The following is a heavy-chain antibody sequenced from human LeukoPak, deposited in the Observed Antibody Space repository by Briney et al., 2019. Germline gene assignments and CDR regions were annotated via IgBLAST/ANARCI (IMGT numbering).Heavy chain of an antibody. CDR2: ISGSGGST. CDR1: GFTFSSYS. D-gene: IGHD2-2*01. CDR3: ARKSRYCSSTSCYADNWFDP. V-gene: IGHV3-23*01. Sequence: TGGSLRLSCAASGFTFSSYSMNWVRQAPGKGLEWVSAISGSGGSTYYADSVKGRFTISRDNSKNTLYLQMNSLRAEDTAVYYCARKSRYCSSTSCYADNWFDPWGQGTLVTVSS. J-gene: IGHJ5*02.